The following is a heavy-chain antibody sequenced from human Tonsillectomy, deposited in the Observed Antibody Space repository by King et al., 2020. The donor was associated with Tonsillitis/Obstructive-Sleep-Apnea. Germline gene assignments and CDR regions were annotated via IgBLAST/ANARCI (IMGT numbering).Heavy chain of an antibody. D-gene: IGHD3-16*01. J-gene: IGHJ4*01. CDR1: GYTFTTYG. CDR3: AREGRVSYYENRGYHYGGIDY. V-gene: IGHV1-18*01. CDR2: ISPYNGKT. Sequence: VQLVQSGAEVKKPGASVKVSCKASGYTFTTYGVSWVRQAPGQGLEWMGWISPYNGKTIYTQRLQARVTMTTDTATSTAYMELRSLRSDDTAVYYCAREGRVSYYENRGYHYGGIDYWGHGTLVTISS.